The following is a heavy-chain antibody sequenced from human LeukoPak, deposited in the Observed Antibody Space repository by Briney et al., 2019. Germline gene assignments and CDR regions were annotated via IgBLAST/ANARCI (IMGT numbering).Heavy chain of an antibody. CDR3: ARDSTMDYYGMDV. D-gene: IGHD3-10*01. CDR2: IRYDGSNK. J-gene: IGHJ6*02. CDR1: GITFSSYA. V-gene: IGHV3-30*02. Sequence: GGSLRLSCAASGITFSSYAMHWVRQAPGKGLEWVAFIRYDGSNKNYADSVKGRFTISRDDSKNTLYLQMNSLRAEDTAVYYCARDSTMDYYGMDVWGQGTTVTVSS.